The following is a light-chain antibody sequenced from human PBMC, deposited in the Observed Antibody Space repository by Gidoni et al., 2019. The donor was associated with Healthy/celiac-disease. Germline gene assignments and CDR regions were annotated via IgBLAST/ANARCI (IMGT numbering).Light chain of an antibody. CDR3: CSYAGSSTWV. V-gene: IGLV2-23*01. Sequence: QSALTQPASESEAPGQSITISCTGTSSDVGSYNLVSWYQPHPGKATKLMIHEGSKRPSGVSNRFSGSKSGNTASLTISGLQAEDDADYYCCSYAGSSTWVFGGGTKLTVL. CDR2: EGS. J-gene: IGLJ3*02. CDR1: SSDVGSYNL.